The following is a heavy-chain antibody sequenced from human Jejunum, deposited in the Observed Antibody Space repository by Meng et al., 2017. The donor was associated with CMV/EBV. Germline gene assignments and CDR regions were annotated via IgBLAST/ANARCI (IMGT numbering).Heavy chain of an antibody. D-gene: IGHD2-21*01. V-gene: IGHV3-30*02. J-gene: IGHJ5*02. CDR1: FTFSAYG. Sequence: FTFSAYGMHWVRQAPGKGLGWVAFMPTDGSNKFYGDSVKGRFTISRDNSRNTLFLQMTGLRGEDTAVYYCARVLWFAEQYNWFDLWGQGTPVTVSS. CDR2: MPTDGSNK. CDR3: ARVLWFAEQYNWFDL.